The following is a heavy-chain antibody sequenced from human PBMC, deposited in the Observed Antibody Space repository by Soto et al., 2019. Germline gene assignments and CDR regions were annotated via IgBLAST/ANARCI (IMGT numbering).Heavy chain of an antibody. CDR2: INPANGDT. D-gene: IGHD3-10*01. CDR1: GYKFSSYA. V-gene: IGHV1-3*01. J-gene: IGHJ4*02. CDR3: ARKDYYGSGIYYFDS. Sequence: ASVKVSCKASGYKFSSYAIHWVRQAPGQGLEWMGWINPANGDTGYSQKFQGRVTLTRDTSARIAYMELSSLRSEDTAVYHCARKDYYGSGIYYFDSWGQGTLVTVSS.